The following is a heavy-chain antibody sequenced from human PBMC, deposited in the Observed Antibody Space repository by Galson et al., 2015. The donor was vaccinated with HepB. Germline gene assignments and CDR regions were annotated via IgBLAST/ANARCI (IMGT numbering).Heavy chain of an antibody. CDR2: TYSGGST. D-gene: IGHD2-21*01. Sequence: SLRLSCAASGFTVSSNYMSWVRQAPGKGLEWVSVTYSGGSTYYADSVKGRFTISRDNSKNTLYLQMNSLRAEDTAVYYCARDVVVPHYYGMDVWGQGTTVTVSS. J-gene: IGHJ6*02. V-gene: IGHV3-66*01. CDR1: GFTVSSNY. CDR3: ARDVVVPHYYGMDV.